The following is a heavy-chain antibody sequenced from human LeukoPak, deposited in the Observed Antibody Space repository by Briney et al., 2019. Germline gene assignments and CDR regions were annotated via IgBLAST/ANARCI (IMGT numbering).Heavy chain of an antibody. D-gene: IGHD2-2*01. V-gene: IGHV1-18*01. Sequence: ASVKVSCKASGYTFTSYGISWVRQAPGQGLEWMGWISAYNGNTNYAQKLQGSVTMTTDTSTSTAYMELRSLRSDDTAVYYCARGRIVVVPAAPREFYGMDVWGQGTTVTVSS. J-gene: IGHJ6*02. CDR3: ARGRIVVVPAAPREFYGMDV. CDR2: ISAYNGNT. CDR1: GYTFTSYG.